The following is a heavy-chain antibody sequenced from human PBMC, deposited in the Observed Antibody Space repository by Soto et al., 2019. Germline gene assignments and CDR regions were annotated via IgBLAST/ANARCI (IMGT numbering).Heavy chain of an antibody. J-gene: IGHJ6*02. CDR1: GGTFSSYA. CDR2: IIPIFGTA. D-gene: IGHD3-9*01. CDR3: ARAPPWDYDILPGYRYYYYYGMDV. Sequence: SVKVSCKASGGTFSSYAISWVRQAPGQGLEWMGGIIPIFGTANYAQKFQGRVTITADESTSTAYMELSSLRSADTAVYYCARAPPWDYDILPGYRYYYYYGMDVWGQGTTVTVSS. V-gene: IGHV1-69*13.